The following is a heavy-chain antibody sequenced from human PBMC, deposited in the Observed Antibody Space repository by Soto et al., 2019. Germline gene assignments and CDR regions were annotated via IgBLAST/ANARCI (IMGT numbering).Heavy chain of an antibody. D-gene: IGHD1-26*01. CDR1: GGTFSSYA. CDR3: ARAVGATIWWFFEN. CDR2: IIPIFGTA. Sequence: EASVKVSCKASGGTFSSYAISWVRQAPGQGLEWMGGIIPIFGTANYAQKFQGRVTITADESTSTAYMELSSLRSEDTAVYYCARAVGATIWWFFENWGQGTLVTVSS. V-gene: IGHV1-69*13. J-gene: IGHJ4*02.